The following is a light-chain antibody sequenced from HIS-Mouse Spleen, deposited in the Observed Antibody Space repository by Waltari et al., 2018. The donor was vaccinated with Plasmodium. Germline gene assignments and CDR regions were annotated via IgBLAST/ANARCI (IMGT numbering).Light chain of an antibody. CDR2: DAS. Sequence: EIVLTQSPATLSLSPGERATLSCRASQSVSSYLAWYQQKPGQAPRLLIYDASNRATRIAARFSGSGCGTDFALTISSLEPEAFAVYYCQQRSNWPPEHTFGQGTKLEIK. CDR3: QQRSNWPPEHT. V-gene: IGKV3-11*01. J-gene: IGKJ2*01. CDR1: QSVSSY.